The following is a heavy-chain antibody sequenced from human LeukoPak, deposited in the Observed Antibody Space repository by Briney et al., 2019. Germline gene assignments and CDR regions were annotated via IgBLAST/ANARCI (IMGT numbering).Heavy chain of an antibody. CDR2: IKTDGSEK. D-gene: IGHD3-10*01. CDR3: AKYSYGSGTSFDP. CDR1: GFTFSAYW. V-gene: IGHV3-7*01. J-gene: IGHJ5*02. Sequence: GGSLRLSCAASGFTFSAYWMSWVRQAPGKGLEWVANIKTDGSEKSYVDSVKGRFIISRDNAKNSLYLQMNSLRPEDSAVYYCAKYSYGSGTSFDPWGQGALVTVSS.